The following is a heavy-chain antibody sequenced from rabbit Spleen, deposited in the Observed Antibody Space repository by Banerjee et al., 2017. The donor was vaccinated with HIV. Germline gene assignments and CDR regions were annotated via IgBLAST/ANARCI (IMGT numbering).Heavy chain of an antibody. CDR3: ARDLVVVIGWNFSL. Sequence: QSLEESGGDLVKPGASLTLTCTASGFSFSNNHYMCWVRQAPGKGLELIACIYSSSGNTYYASWAKGRFTISKTSSTVDLKMTSLTAADTATNFCARDLVVVIGWNFSLWGPGTLVTVS. J-gene: IGHJ4*01. CDR2: IYSSSGNT. V-gene: IGHV1S40*01. CDR1: GFSFSNNHY. D-gene: IGHD8-1*01.